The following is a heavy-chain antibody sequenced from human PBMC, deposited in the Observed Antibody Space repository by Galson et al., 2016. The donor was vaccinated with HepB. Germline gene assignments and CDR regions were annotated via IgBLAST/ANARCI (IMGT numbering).Heavy chain of an antibody. Sequence: SEPLSLTCTVSGGSISSSSYYWGWIRQPPGKGLEWIGSIYYSGSTYYNPSLKSRVTISVDTSKNQFSLKLSSVTAADTAVYYCARHLITIFGVVNNWFDPWGQGTLVTVSS. J-gene: IGHJ5*02. V-gene: IGHV4-39*01. CDR3: ARHLITIFGVVNNWFDP. CDR1: GGSISSSSYY. D-gene: IGHD3-3*01. CDR2: IYYSGST.